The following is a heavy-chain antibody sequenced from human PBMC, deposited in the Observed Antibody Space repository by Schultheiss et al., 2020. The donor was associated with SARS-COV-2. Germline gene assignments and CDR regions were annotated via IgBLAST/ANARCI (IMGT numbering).Heavy chain of an antibody. Sequence: SETLSLTCTVSGGSISSSSYYWGWIRQPPGKGLEWIGEINHSGSTNYNPSLKSRVTISVDTSKNQFSLKLSSVTAADTAVYYCARGLLWVDGYNSYLIDYCGQGTLVTVSS. CDR3: ARGLLWVDGYNSYLIDY. J-gene: IGHJ4*02. V-gene: IGHV4-39*07. CDR1: GGSISSSSYY. CDR2: INHSGST. D-gene: IGHD5-24*01.